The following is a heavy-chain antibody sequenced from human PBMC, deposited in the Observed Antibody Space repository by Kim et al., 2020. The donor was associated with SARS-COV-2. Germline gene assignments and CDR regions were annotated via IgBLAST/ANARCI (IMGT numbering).Heavy chain of an antibody. Sequence: SETLSLTCAVYGGSFSGYYWSWIRQPPGKGLEWIGEINHSGSTNYNPSLKSRVTISVDTSKNQFSLKLSSVTAADTAVYYCAWSSSWYLYYGMDVWGQGTTVTVSS. CDR1: GGSFSGYY. CDR2: INHSGST. J-gene: IGHJ6*02. V-gene: IGHV4-34*01. CDR3: AWSSSWYLYYGMDV. D-gene: IGHD6-13*01.